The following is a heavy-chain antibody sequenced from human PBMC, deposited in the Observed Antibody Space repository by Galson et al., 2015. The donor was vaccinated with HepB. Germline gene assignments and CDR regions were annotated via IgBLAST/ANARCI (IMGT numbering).Heavy chain of an antibody. CDR1: GDSVSSSTAS. D-gene: IGHD3-10*01. CDR2: TYYRSKWFT. V-gene: IGHV6-1*01. CDR3: SRDMEA. J-gene: IGHJ5*02. Sequence: CAISGDSVSSSTASWNWLRQSPSRGLEWLGRTYYRSKWFTESAASVRSRISINPETSKNQFSLQLTSVTPDDTAIYYCSRDMEAWGQGTRVTVSS.